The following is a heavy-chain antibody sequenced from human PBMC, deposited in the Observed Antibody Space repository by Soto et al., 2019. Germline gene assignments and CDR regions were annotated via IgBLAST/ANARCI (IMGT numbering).Heavy chain of an antibody. CDR2: MKNNGAT. D-gene: IGHD1-26*01. Sequence: EVQLVESGGGLVTPGGSLRLSCVVSGFTFNNAWMNWVRQAPGKGLEWVGRMKNNGATVYAAFVKGRFTFSRDDSRGTLYLQMNSLETEDTAVYYCTADLSPPEGPSYPIDYWGQGTLVTVSS. J-gene: IGHJ4*02. V-gene: IGHV3-15*01. CDR3: TADLSPPEGPSYPIDY. CDR1: GFTFNNAW.